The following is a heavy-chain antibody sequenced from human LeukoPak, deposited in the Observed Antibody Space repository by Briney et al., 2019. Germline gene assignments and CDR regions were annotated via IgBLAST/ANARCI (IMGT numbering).Heavy chain of an antibody. CDR1: GFTFSSYG. Sequence: GGSLSLSCATAGFTFSSYGMDWVRQAPGKGLEWLASIRSDNSDTYYADSVKGRLTISRAKSKNTRYPQMNNLRVEDTAVFYCVNGESFYGDYGFDYWGQGTLVTVSS. CDR3: VNGESFYGDYGFDY. CDR2: IRSDNSDT. J-gene: IGHJ4*02. V-gene: IGHV3-30*02. D-gene: IGHD4-17*01.